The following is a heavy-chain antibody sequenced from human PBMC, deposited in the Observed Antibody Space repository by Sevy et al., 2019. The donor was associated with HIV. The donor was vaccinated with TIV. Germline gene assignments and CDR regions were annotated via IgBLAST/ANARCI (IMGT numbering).Heavy chain of an antibody. Sequence: GGSLRLSCAASGFTFSGSALHWVRQASGKGLEWVGRIRMKANSYATAYAASVKGRFTISRDDSKNSPYLQMNSLKTEDTAVYYCTTYLGYCRSTSCHYYFDNWGQGTLVTVSS. CDR2: IRMKANSYAT. D-gene: IGHD2-2*03. J-gene: IGHJ4*02. CDR1: GFTFSGSA. CDR3: TTYLGYCRSTSCHYYFDN. V-gene: IGHV3-73*01.